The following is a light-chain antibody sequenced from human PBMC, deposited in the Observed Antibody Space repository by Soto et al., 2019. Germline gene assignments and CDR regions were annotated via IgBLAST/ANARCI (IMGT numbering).Light chain of an antibody. CDR3: SSYTTSSTLV. Sequence: QSALTQPASVSGSPGQSITISCSGTISDIGGYRYVSWYQRHPGKAPKLMIYEVSNRPSGVSDRFSGSKSGNTASLTISGLQAEDEADYYCSSYTTSSTLVFGGGTKLTVL. V-gene: IGLV2-14*01. J-gene: IGLJ2*01. CDR1: ISDIGGYRY. CDR2: EVS.